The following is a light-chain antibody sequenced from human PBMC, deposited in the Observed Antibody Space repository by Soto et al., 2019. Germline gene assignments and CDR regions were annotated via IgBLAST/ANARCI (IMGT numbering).Light chain of an antibody. J-gene: IGKJ4*01. CDR2: AAS. CDR1: QGISSW. Sequence: DIQMTQSPSSVSASVGDRVTITCRASQGISSWLAWYQQKPGKAPKLLIYAASILQSGVPSRFNGSGSVTDFTLTVSSLQPEDCASYSCQQANSFPFTFGGGTKVEIK. V-gene: IGKV1-12*01. CDR3: QQANSFPFT.